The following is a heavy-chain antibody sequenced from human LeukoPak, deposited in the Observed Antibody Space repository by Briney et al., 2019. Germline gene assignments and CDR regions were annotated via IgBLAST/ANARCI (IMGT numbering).Heavy chain of an antibody. J-gene: IGHJ4*02. CDR1: GFTFDDYA. CDR3: AKDRPYYYDSSGYLDY. Sequence: GGSLRLPCAASGFTFDDYAMHWVRQAPGKGLEWVSGISWNSGSIGYADSVKGRFTISRDNAKNSLYLQMNSLRAEDTALYYCAKDRPYYYDSSGYLDYWGQGTLVTVSS. V-gene: IGHV3-9*01. CDR2: ISWNSGSI. D-gene: IGHD3-22*01.